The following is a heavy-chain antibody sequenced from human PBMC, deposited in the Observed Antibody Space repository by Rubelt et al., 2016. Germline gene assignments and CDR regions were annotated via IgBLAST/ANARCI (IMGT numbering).Heavy chain of an antibody. CDR3: ARDRSNLEARLPNFDY. CDR2: INPSGGST. J-gene: IGHJ4*02. Sequence: GYIFTSYSMHWVRQAPGQGLEWMGIINPSGGSTTYAQKFQGRVSMTRDTSTSTVYMELSSLRYEDTALYYCARDRSNLEARLPNFDYWGQGTLVTVST. CDR1: GYIFTSYS. D-gene: IGHD3-3*01. V-gene: IGHV1-46*01.